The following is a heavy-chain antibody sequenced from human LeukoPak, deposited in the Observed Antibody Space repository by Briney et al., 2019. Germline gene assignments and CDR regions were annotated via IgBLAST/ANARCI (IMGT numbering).Heavy chain of an antibody. D-gene: IGHD3-22*01. Sequence: GGSLRLSCAASGFTFSSYYMPWVRQAPGKGLEWVAVIWYDGSNKYYEASVKARFTISRDSSKHTLYLQMNSLRAEDTAVYYCARDGSYDSSGYYSWGQGTLVTVSS. CDR2: IWYDGSNK. J-gene: IGHJ4*02. CDR3: ARDGSYDSSGYYS. V-gene: IGHV3-33*01. CDR1: GFTFSSYY.